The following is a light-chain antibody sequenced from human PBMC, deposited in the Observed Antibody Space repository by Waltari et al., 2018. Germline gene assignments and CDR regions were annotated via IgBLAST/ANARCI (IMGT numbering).Light chain of an antibody. CDR1: SRDVGSYHL. J-gene: IGLJ3*02. CDR2: EVS. V-gene: IGLV2-23*02. Sequence: QSALTQPASVSGSPGQSITISCSGTSRDVGSYHLVSWYQHHPGKAPKLIIFEVSKRPSGVSNRFSASKSGNTASLTVSGLQAEDEADYYCCSYGSSSSWVFGGGTKLTVL. CDR3: CSYGSSSSWV.